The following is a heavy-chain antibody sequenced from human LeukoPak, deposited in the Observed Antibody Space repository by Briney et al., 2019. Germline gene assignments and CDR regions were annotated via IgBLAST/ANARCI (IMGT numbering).Heavy chain of an antibody. D-gene: IGHD3-22*01. CDR3: AREDYYDSSGYYKNKEYFHH. Sequence: GASVKVSCQASGYTFIGHYMHWVRQAPGQGLEWMGWINPNSGGTNYAQKFQGRVTMTRDTSISTAYMELSRLRSDDTAVYYCAREDYYDSSGYYKNKEYFHHWGQGTLVTVSS. V-gene: IGHV1-2*02. CDR1: GYTFIGHY. J-gene: IGHJ1*01. CDR2: INPNSGGT.